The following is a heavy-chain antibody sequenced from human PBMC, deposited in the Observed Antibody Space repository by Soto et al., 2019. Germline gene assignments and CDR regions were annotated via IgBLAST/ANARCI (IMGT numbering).Heavy chain of an antibody. Sequence: EVQLLESGGGLVQPGGSLRLSCATSGFTFSDHAMHWVRQAPGEGLEWVSGVRGDFVTTPYADSVKGRFTISRDNYKNTLYRQMNSLRAEDTTIYYCVKEEKMGVEFFDFWGQGTLLTVSS. J-gene: IGHJ4*02. CDR3: VKEEKMGVEFFDF. D-gene: IGHD1-26*01. V-gene: IGHV3-23*01. CDR2: VRGDFVTT. CDR1: GFTFSDHA.